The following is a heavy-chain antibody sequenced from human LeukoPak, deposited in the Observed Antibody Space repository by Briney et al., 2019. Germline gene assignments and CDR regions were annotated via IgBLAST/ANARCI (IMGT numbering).Heavy chain of an antibody. CDR1: GYTFTSYA. J-gene: IGHJ5*02. V-gene: IGHV1-18*01. CDR3: ARLYRYCSGGSCYVGPNWFDP. D-gene: IGHD2-15*01. Sequence: ASVKVSCKASGYTFTSYAISWVRQAPGQGLEWMGWISAYNGNTNYAQKLQGRVTMTTDTSTSTAYMELRSLRSDDTAVYYCARLYRYCSGGSCYVGPNWFDPWGQGTLVTVSS. CDR2: ISAYNGNT.